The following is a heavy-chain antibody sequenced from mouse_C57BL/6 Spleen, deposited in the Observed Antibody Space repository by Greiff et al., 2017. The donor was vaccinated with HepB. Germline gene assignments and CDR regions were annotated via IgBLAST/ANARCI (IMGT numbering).Heavy chain of an antibody. D-gene: IGHD2-4*01. Sequence: QVQLQQPGAELVMPGASVKLSCKASGYTFTSYWMHWVKQRPGQGLEWIGEIDPSDSYTNYNQKFKGKSTLTVDKYSSTAYMQLSSLTSEDSAVYYCARPKSPSTMIKDWFAYWGQGTLVTVSA. CDR1: GYTFTSYW. J-gene: IGHJ3*01. CDR2: IDPSDSYT. CDR3: ARPKSPSTMIKDWFAY. V-gene: IGHV1-69*01.